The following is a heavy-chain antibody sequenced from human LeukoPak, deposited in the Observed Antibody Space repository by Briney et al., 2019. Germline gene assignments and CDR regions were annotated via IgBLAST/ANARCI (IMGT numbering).Heavy chain of an antibody. V-gene: IGHV1-69*05. J-gene: IGHJ3*02. CDR3: ARGHPYSVRDAFDI. CDR2: IIPIFGTA. Sequence: GASVKVSCKASGGTFSSYAISWVRQAPGQGLEWIGGIIPIFGTANYAQKFQGRVTITTDESTSTAYMELSSLRSEDTAVYYCARGHPYSVRDAFDIWGQGTMVTVSS. D-gene: IGHD2-15*01. CDR1: GGTFSSYA.